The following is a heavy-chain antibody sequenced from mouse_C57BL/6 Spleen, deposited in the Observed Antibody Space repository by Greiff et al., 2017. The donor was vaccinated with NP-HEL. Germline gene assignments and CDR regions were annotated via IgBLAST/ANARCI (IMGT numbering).Heavy chain of an antibody. CDR1: GYTFTDYY. D-gene: IGHD1-1*01. Sequence: VHVKQSGPELVKPGASVKISCKASGYTFTDYYMNWVKQSHGKSLEWIGDINPNNGGTSYNQKFKGKATLTVDKSSSTAYMELRSLTSEDSAVYYCAPFYYGSPYAMDYWGQGTSVTVSS. CDR3: APFYYGSPYAMDY. V-gene: IGHV1-26*01. J-gene: IGHJ4*01. CDR2: INPNNGGT.